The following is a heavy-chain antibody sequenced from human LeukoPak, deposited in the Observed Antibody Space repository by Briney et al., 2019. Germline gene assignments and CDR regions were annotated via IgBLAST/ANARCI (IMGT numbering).Heavy chain of an antibody. CDR3: ARGRLNGNVDF. CDR1: GYTFTDYD. Sequence: ASVTVSFKTSGYTFTDYDINWVRQAAGQGFEWMGWTNPNSGDTGYAHNLQGRIPITRDYSTATVFMELSSLRSEDTAMYSCARGRLNGNVDFWGQGTPVTVSS. V-gene: IGHV1-8*01. J-gene: IGHJ4*02. CDR2: TNPNSGDT. D-gene: IGHD1-20*01.